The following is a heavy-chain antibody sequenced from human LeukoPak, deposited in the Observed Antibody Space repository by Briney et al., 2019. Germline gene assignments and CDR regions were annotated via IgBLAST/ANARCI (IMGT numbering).Heavy chain of an antibody. V-gene: IGHV3-23*01. CDR1: GFTFSSYW. Sequence: PGGSLRLSCAASGFTFSSYWMHWVRQAPGKGLEWVSAISGSGGSTYYADSVKGRFTISRDNSKNTLYLQMNSLRAEDTAVYYCAKIRGYNGPNWFDPWGQGTLVTVSS. D-gene: IGHD5-12*01. J-gene: IGHJ5*02. CDR2: ISGSGGST. CDR3: AKIRGYNGPNWFDP.